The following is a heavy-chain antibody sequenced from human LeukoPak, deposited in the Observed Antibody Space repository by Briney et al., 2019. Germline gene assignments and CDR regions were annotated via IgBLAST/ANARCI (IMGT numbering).Heavy chain of an antibody. D-gene: IGHD3-3*01. CDR2: IYYSGST. V-gene: IGHV4-28*03. Sequence: SETLSLTCAVSGYSISSSNWWGWIRQPPGKGLEWIGYIYYSGSTYYNPSLKSRVTMSVDTSKNQFSLKLSSVTAADTAVYYCARGDYDFWSGYYSNWFDPWGQGTLVTVSS. CDR1: GYSISSSNW. J-gene: IGHJ5*02. CDR3: ARGDYDFWSGYYSNWFDP.